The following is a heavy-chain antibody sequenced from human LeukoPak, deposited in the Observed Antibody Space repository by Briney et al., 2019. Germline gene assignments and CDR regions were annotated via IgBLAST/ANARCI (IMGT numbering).Heavy chain of an antibody. J-gene: IGHJ4*02. CDR1: GFTFDDYA. Sequence: GGSLRFSCAPAGFTFDDYAMHWVRQAPDKGLGWVAIISYDGDKRDYTHSVTGRFTISRDNSNNTLFLQMTSLRAEDTAVYYCAKTFGSGWYDPLTYWGQGTLVTVSS. D-gene: IGHD6-19*01. CDR2: ISYDGDKR. V-gene: IGHV3-30-3*02. CDR3: AKTFGSGWYDPLTY.